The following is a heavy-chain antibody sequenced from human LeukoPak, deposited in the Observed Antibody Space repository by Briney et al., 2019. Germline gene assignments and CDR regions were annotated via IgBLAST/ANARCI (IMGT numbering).Heavy chain of an antibody. J-gene: IGHJ4*02. D-gene: IGHD3-9*01. CDR3: ARGSEYNVLTGYFPFDS. V-gene: IGHV3-48*03. CDR1: GFNFSTYE. Sequence: PGGSLRLSCAASGFNFSTYEMNWVRQAPGKGLEWISYISAIDNTIYYGDSVMGRFTVSSDNAKNSVYLQMNSLGAEDTAVYYCARGSEYNVLTGYFPFDSWGQGTLVTVSS. CDR2: ISAIDNTI.